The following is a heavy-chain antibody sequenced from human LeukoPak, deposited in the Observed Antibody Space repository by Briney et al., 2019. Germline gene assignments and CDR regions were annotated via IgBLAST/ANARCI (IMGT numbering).Heavy chain of an antibody. CDR1: GFTFSSYS. J-gene: IGHJ4*02. CDR2: ISSSSYI. D-gene: IGHD2-8*01. Sequence: PGGSLRLSCAASGFTFSSYSMNWVRQAPGKGLEWVSSISSSSYIYYADYVKGRFTISRDNAKNSLYLQMNSLRAEDTAVYYWARAGVATPSIDYWGQGTLVTVSS. V-gene: IGHV3-21*01. CDR3: ARAGVATPSIDY.